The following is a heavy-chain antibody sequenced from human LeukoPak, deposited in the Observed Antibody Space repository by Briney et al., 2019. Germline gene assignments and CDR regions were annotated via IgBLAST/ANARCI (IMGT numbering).Heavy chain of an antibody. CDR2: IYPSVTT. Sequence: SEALSLTCTVSGGSIRSGSSCWTWIRQPAGKGLEWIGHIYPSVTTNYNPSLKSRVTTSVDTSKNQFSLKLSSVTAADTAIYYCARTQIQMIRGVIITGYMDVWGTGTTVTISS. CDR1: GGSIRSGSSC. CDR3: ARTQIQMIRGVIITGYMDV. J-gene: IGHJ6*03. V-gene: IGHV4-61*09. D-gene: IGHD3-10*01.